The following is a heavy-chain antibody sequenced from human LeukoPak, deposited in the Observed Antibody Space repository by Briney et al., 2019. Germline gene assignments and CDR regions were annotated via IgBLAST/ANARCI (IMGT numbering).Heavy chain of an antibody. CDR2: INWNGGST. J-gene: IGHJ6*03. V-gene: IGHV3-20*04. Sequence: GGSLRLSCAASGFTFDDYGMSWVRQPPGKGLEWVSGINWNGGSTGYADSVKGRFTISRDNAKNSLYLQMNSLRAEDTALYYCARAAGTSYYYYYMDVWGKGTTVTVSS. D-gene: IGHD6-13*01. CDR1: GFTFDDYG. CDR3: ARAAGTSYYYYYMDV.